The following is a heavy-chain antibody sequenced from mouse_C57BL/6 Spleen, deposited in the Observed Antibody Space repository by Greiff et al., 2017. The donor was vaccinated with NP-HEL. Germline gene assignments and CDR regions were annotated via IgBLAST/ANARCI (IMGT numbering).Heavy chain of an antibody. V-gene: IGHV3-6*01. J-gene: IGHJ4*01. CDR1: GYSITSGYY. CDR2: ISYDGSN. D-gene: IGHD1-1*01. Sequence: SGPGLVKPSQSLSLTCSVTGYSITSGYYWNWIRQFPGNKLEWMGYISYDGSNNYNPSLKNRISITRNTSKNQFFLKLNSVTTEDTATYYCARVGYYGSSYVDYYAMCYRGQRTSVTFSS. CDR3: ARVGYYGSSYVDYYAMCY.